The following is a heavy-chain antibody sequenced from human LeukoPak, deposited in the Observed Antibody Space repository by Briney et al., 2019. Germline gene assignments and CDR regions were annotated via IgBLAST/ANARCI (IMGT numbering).Heavy chain of an antibody. CDR1: GGSISGYY. CDR2: INHSGST. Sequence: PSETLSLTCAVYGGSISGYYWSWIRQPPGKGLEWIGEINHSGSTNYNPSLKSRVTISVDTSKNQFSLKLSSVTAADTAVYYCARGDTAMVYDSSGYYGMDVWGQGTTVTVSS. V-gene: IGHV4-34*01. D-gene: IGHD3-22*01. J-gene: IGHJ6*02. CDR3: ARGDTAMVYDSSGYYGMDV.